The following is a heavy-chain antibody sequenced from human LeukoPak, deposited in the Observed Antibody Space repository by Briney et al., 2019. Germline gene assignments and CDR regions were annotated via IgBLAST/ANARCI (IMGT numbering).Heavy chain of an antibody. Sequence: ASVKVSCKASGYTFTSYGITWVRQAPGQGLEWMGWISAYNGNTNYAQKLQGRVTMTTDTSTSTAYMELRSLRSDDTAVYYCARGAYSSGYSPYLYWGQGTLVTVSS. CDR3: ARGAYSSGYSPYLY. J-gene: IGHJ4*02. CDR2: ISAYNGNT. V-gene: IGHV1-18*01. D-gene: IGHD3-22*01. CDR1: GYTFTSYG.